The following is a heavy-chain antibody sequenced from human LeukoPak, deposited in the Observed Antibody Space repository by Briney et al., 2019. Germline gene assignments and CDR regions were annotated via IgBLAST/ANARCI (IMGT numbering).Heavy chain of an antibody. Sequence: GGSLRLSCAASGFTFSSCAMSWVRQAPGKGLEWVSAISGSGGSTYYADSVKGRFTISRDNSKNTLYLQMNSPRAEDTAVYYCAKGGVDTTVTTGADYWGQGTLVTVSS. CDR1: GFTFSSCA. CDR3: AKGGVDTTVTTGADY. CDR2: ISGSGGST. D-gene: IGHD4-17*01. V-gene: IGHV3-23*01. J-gene: IGHJ4*02.